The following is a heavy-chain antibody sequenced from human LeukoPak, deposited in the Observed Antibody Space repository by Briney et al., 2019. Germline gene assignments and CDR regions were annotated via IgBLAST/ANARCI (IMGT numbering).Heavy chain of an antibody. J-gene: IGHJ4*02. CDR2: ISGSGGST. CDR1: GFTVSSNY. V-gene: IGHV3-23*01. D-gene: IGHD5-18*01. CDR3: AKDSGGYSYGYDYFDY. Sequence: GGSLRLSCAASGFTVSSNYMSWVRQAPGKGLEWVSAISGSGGSTYYADSVKGRFTISRDNSKNTLYLQMNSLRAEDTAVYYCAKDSGGYSYGYDYFDYWGQGTLVTVSS.